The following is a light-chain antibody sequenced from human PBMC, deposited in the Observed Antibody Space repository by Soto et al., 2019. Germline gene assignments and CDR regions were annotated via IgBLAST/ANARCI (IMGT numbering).Light chain of an antibody. CDR3: QQRSNWPPT. CDR1: QSISNS. J-gene: IGKJ2*01. Sequence: EIVLTQSPDTLSLSPGERATLFCRASQSISNSLAWYQHRSGQAPRLLIYDASIRATGIPAKFNGGGSGTDFILTISSLEPEDFAVYYCQQRSNWPPTFGQGTNLEIK. V-gene: IGKV3-11*01. CDR2: DAS.